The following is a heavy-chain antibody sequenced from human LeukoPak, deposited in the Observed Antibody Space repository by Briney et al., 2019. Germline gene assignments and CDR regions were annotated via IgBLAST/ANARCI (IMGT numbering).Heavy chain of an antibody. CDR2: ISSSSSFI. J-gene: IGHJ3*02. CDR1: GFTFSSYS. Sequence: PGGSLRLSCAASGFTFSSYSLNWVRQAPGKGLEWVSSISSSSSFIYYADSVKGRFTISRDNSKNTLYLQMNSLRAEDTAVYYCAKPVAGTGGAFDIWGQGTMVTVSS. V-gene: IGHV3-21*01. D-gene: IGHD6-19*01. CDR3: AKPVAGTGGAFDI.